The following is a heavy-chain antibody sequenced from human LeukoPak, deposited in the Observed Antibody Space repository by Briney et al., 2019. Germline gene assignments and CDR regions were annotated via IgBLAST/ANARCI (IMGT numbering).Heavy chain of an antibody. V-gene: IGHV4-59*01. Sequence: SETLSLTCTVSGDSISSYYWSWIRHPPGKGLELIGYIYYSGSTNYNPSLKSRVTISVDTSKNQFSLKLSSVTAADTAVYYCARTGELWFGETLGPWGQGTLVTVSS. CDR3: ARTGELWFGETLGP. CDR2: IYYSGST. CDR1: GDSISSYY. J-gene: IGHJ5*02. D-gene: IGHD3-10*01.